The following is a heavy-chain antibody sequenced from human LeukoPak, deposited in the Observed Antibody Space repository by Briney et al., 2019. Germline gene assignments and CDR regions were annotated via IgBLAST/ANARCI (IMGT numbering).Heavy chain of an antibody. CDR1: GGSFSGNY. CDR3: ARVPDFIARPCDS. CDR2: SSPTGDIT. J-gene: IGHJ4*02. V-gene: IGHV4-34*01. D-gene: IGHD2-21*01. Sequence: PSETLSLTCAVYGGSFSGNYWTLIRQTPGRGLEWIGESSPTGDITGYSPPLKGRATISVDSSKNQFSLKLTSVTAADTGVYYCARVPDFIARPCDSWGPGTLVTVSS.